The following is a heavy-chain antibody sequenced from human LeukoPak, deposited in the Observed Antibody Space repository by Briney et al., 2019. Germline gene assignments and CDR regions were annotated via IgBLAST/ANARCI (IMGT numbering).Heavy chain of an antibody. CDR2: IYSDAST. CDR1: GFTVSSNY. J-gene: IGHJ4*02. V-gene: IGHV3-66*02. CDR3: ARGIYYYDSYGYHPFDY. Sequence: VGSLRLSCAASGFTVSSNYMRWARQAAGKGLEWVSVIYSDASTYYAVSVKGRFTISRDNSKKTLYVQMNSLRAEDTGVYYCARGIYYYDSYGYHPFDYWGQGTLVTVSS. D-gene: IGHD3-22*01.